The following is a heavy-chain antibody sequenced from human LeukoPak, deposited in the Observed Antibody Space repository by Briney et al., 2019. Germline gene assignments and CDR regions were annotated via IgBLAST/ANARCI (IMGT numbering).Heavy chain of an antibody. CDR2: IYHSGST. V-gene: IGHV4-38-2*02. D-gene: IGHD1-26*01. J-gene: IGHJ4*02. Sequence: SETLSLTCTVSGYSISSGYYWGWIRQPPGKGLEWIGSIYHSGSTYYNPSLKSRITISVDTSKNQFSLKLSSVTAADTAVYYCARVHSGSYRGDYWGQGTLVTVSS. CDR1: GYSISSGYY. CDR3: ARVHSGSYRGDY.